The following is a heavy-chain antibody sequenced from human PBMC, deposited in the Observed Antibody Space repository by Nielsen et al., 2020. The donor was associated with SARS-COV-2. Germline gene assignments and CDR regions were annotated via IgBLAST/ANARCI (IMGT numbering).Heavy chain of an antibody. Sequence: GESLKISCAASGFTFSSYGMHWVRQAPGKGLEWVAVISYDGSNKYYADSVKGRFTISRDNSKNTLYLQMNSLRAEDTAVYYCAKAHQQWLAGPLGYYYGMDVWGQGTTVTVSS. J-gene: IGHJ6*02. D-gene: IGHD6-19*01. CDR1: GFTFSSYG. CDR2: ISYDGSNK. V-gene: IGHV3-30*18. CDR3: AKAHQQWLAGPLGYYYGMDV.